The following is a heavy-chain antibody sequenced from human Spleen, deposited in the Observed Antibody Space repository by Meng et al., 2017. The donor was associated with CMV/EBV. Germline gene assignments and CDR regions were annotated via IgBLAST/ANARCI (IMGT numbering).Heavy chain of an antibody. J-gene: IGHJ4*02. D-gene: IGHD1-26*01. CDR3: ANRASYSGSYDLGY. CDR1: GFTFRSSC. Sequence: SGFTFRSSCMHWVRQAPGKGLEWVAFIRYDGSNKYYADSVKGRFTISRDNSKNTLYLQMNSLRAEDTAVYYCANRASYSGSYDLGYWGQGTLVTVSS. CDR2: IRYDGSNK. V-gene: IGHV3-30*02.